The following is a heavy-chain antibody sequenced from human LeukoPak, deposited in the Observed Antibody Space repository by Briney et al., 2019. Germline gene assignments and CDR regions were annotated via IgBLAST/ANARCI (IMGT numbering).Heavy chain of an antibody. CDR1: GGSFSGYY. D-gene: IGHD6-19*01. CDR3: ASGYISGWQIDY. J-gene: IGHJ4*02. Sequence: SETLSLTCAVYGGSFSGYYWTWIRQPPGKGLEWIGEINHSGSTNYNPSLKSRVTISVDTSKNQFSLKLSSVTAADTAVYHCASGYISGWQIDYWGQGTLVTVSS. CDR2: INHSGST. V-gene: IGHV4-34*01.